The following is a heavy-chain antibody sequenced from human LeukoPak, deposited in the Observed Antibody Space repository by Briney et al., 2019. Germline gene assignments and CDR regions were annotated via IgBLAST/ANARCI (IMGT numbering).Heavy chain of an antibody. J-gene: IGHJ4*02. V-gene: IGHV3-23*01. CDR3: AKTGFGSSSWYGKYYFDY. CDR1: GFTFSSYA. Sequence: GGSLRLSCAASGFTFSSYAMSWVRQAPGKGLEWVSAISGSGGSTYYADSVEGRFTISRDNSKNTLYLQMNSLRAEDTAVYYCAKTGFGSSSWYGKYYFDYWGQGTLVTVSS. D-gene: IGHD6-13*01. CDR2: ISGSGGST.